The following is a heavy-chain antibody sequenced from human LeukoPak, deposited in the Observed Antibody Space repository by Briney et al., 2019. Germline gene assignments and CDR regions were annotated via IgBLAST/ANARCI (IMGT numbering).Heavy chain of an antibody. Sequence: GGSLRLSCAASGFTFSSYAMSWVRQAPGRGLEWVSFIYSGTTHYSDSVKGRFTISRDNSKNTLYLQMNSLRAEDTAVYYCARRAGAYSHPYDYWGQGTLVTVSS. CDR3: ARRAGAYSHPYDY. CDR2: IYSGTT. D-gene: IGHD4/OR15-4a*01. V-gene: IGHV3-23*05. J-gene: IGHJ4*02. CDR1: GFTFSSYA.